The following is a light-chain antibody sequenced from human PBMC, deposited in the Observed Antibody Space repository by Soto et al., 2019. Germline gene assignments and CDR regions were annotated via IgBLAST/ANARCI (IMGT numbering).Light chain of an antibody. V-gene: IGKV3-20*01. J-gene: IGKJ3*01. CDR2: GAS. CDR1: QGVTPAY. Sequence: EIVLTQSPGTLSLSPGERATLSCRASQGVTPAYLAWYQHNPGQAPRLLIYGASNRATGIPDRFSGSGSGTDFTLTISRLEPEDFAVYSCQQYGGSPLFTFGPGTKVDIK. CDR3: QQYGGSPLFT.